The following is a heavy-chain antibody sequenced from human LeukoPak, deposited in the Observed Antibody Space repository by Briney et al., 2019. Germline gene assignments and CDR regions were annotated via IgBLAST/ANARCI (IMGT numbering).Heavy chain of an antibody. CDR3: AREGFTSNWYLDY. V-gene: IGHV1-69*04. CDR2: VIPMLDIR. Sequence: GASVKVSCKASGATFSTHAISWARQAPGQGLEWMGRVIPMLDIRNYAQKFKDRVTITADKSTTTAYMELSSLRSEDTAVYYCAREGFTSNWYLDYWGQGTLVTVSS. D-gene: IGHD1-1*01. CDR1: GATFSTHA. J-gene: IGHJ4*02.